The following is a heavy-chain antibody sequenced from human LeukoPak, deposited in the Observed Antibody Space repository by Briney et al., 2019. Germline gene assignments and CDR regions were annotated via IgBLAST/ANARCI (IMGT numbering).Heavy chain of an antibody. J-gene: IGHJ4*02. CDR2: IYYSGST. Sequence: SETLSLTCTVSGDSISSSDFYWGWIRQPPGKGLEWIGSIYYSGSTYYNPSLRSRVTISVDTSKKQFSLKLSSVTAADTAVYYCARFGDWRSALDYWGQGTLVTVSS. CDR1: GDSISSSDFY. CDR3: ARFGDWRSALDY. V-gene: IGHV4-39*01. D-gene: IGHD3-16*01.